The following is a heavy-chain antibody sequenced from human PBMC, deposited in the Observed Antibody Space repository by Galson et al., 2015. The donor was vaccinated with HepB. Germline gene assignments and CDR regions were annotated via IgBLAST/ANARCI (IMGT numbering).Heavy chain of an antibody. CDR3: ARARYSASPPEY. D-gene: IGHD2-2*02. Sequence: SVKVSCKASGYTFTGYYMHWVRQAPGQGLGWMGRINPNSGGTNYAQKFQGRVTMTRDTSISTAYMELSRLRSDDTAVYYCARARYSASPPEYWGQGTLVTVSS. CDR2: INPNSGGT. CDR1: GYTFTGYY. V-gene: IGHV1-2*06. J-gene: IGHJ4*02.